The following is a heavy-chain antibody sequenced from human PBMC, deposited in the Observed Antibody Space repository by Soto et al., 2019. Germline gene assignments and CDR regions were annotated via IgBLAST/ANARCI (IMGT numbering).Heavy chain of an antibody. D-gene: IGHD2-2*01. CDR2: IYPGDSDT. CDR1: GYDYTTYW. CDR3: ALTNCSSTSCYGGWFDP. V-gene: IGHV5-51*01. J-gene: IGHJ5*02. Sequence: PGESLKISCKVSGYDYTTYWIGWVRQMPGKGLEWMGIIYPGDSDTRYNPSFQDRVTISAEKSISTAYLQWSSLKASDTAMYYCALTNCSSTSCYGGWFDPWGQGTLVTVSS.